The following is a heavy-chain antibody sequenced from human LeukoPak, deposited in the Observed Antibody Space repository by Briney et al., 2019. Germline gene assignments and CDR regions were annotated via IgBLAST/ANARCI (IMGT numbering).Heavy chain of an antibody. CDR2: INPNSGT. Sequence: GASVKVSCKASGYTFSGYYIHWVRQGPGQGLEWMGWINPNSGTNYAQNFQGRVTMTRDTSISTAYMELSRLRSDDTAVYYCAREEQHQRGRYFEYWGQGTLVTVSS. J-gene: IGHJ4*02. D-gene: IGHD6-13*01. CDR1: GYTFSGYY. V-gene: IGHV1-2*02. CDR3: AREEQHQRGRYFEY.